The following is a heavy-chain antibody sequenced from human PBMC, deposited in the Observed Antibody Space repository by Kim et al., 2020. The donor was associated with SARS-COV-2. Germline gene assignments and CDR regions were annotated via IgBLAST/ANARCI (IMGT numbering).Heavy chain of an antibody. V-gene: IGHV4-31*03. J-gene: IGHJ6*04. CDR2: IYYSGST. CDR1: GGSISSGGYY. Sequence: SETLSLTCTVSGGSISSGGYYWSWIRQHPGKGLEWIGYIYYSGSTYYNPSLKSRVTISVDTSKNQFSLKLSSVTAADTAVYYCARDAGGGNGGMDVWGKGTTVTVSS. D-gene: IGHD7-27*01. CDR3: ARDAGGGNGGMDV.